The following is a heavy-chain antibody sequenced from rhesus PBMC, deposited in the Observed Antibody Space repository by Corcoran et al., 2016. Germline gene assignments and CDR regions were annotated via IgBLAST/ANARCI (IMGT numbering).Heavy chain of an antibody. CDR3: TRNYYDSGYYTGGYFDY. V-gene: IGHV3-100*02. CDR2: SSEMCATI. D-gene: IGHD3-28*01. Sequence: DVQLVESGGGLVKPGGSLRLSCVASGFTFSSYEMHWVRQAPGKGLEWVSVSSEMCATIYYAGAVNGRCTISRDNANNSLFLQMNSLRDEDTAVYYCTRNYYDSGYYTGGYFDYWGQGVLVTVSS. J-gene: IGHJ4*01. CDR1: GFTFSSYE.